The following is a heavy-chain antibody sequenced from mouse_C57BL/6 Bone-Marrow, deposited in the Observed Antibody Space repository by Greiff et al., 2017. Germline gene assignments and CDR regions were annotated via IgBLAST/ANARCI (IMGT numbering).Heavy chain of an antibody. CDR2: IDPEDGET. J-gene: IGHJ3*01. CDR3: ARGYYLFAY. CDR1: GFNINDYY. V-gene: IGHV14-2*01. D-gene: IGHD1-1*01. Sequence: VQLQQSGAELVKPGASVKLSCTASGFNINDYYMHWVKQRTEQGLEWIGRIDPEDGETKDAPTFQGKATITADTSSNTAYLQLSSLTSEDTAVYYCARGYYLFAYWGQGTLVTVSA.